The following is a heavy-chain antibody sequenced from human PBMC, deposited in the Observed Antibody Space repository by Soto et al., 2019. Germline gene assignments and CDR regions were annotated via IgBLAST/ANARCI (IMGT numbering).Heavy chain of an antibody. V-gene: IGHV4-39*01. CDR1: GGSISSSSYY. CDR2: IYYSGST. D-gene: IGHD3-9*01. Sequence: PSETLSLTCTVSGGSISSSSYYWGWIRQPPGKGLEWIGSIYYSGSTYYNPSLKSRVTISVDTSKNQFSLKLSSVTAADTAVYYCASYDILTGYYNVPYWGQGTLVTVSS. J-gene: IGHJ4*02. CDR3: ASYDILTGYYNVPY.